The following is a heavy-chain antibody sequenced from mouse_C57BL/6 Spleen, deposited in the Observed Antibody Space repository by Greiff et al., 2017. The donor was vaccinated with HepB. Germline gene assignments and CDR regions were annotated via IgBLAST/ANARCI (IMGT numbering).Heavy chain of an antibody. CDR1: GYTFTDYY. Sequence: QVQLKQSGAELVRPGASVKLSCKASGYTFTDYYINWVKQRPGQGLEWIARIYPGSGNTYYNEKFKGKATLTAEKSSSTAYMQLSSLTSEDSAVYFCARNYDYDSYAMDYWGQGTSVTVSS. CDR2: IYPGSGNT. V-gene: IGHV1-76*01. J-gene: IGHJ4*01. CDR3: ARNYDYDSYAMDY. D-gene: IGHD2-4*01.